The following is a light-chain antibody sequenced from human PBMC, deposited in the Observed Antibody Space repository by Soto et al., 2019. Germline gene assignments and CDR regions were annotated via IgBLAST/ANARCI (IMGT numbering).Light chain of an antibody. V-gene: IGKV1-5*03. Sequence: DIQLTQSPSTLSATVGDRVTITCRASQSISSWLAWYQQKPGKAPQLLIYKASNLESGVPSRFSGSGSGTEFTLTISSLQPDDFATYYCQQSYSTPPWTFGQGTKVDIK. J-gene: IGKJ1*01. CDR1: QSISSW. CDR3: QQSYSTPPWT. CDR2: KAS.